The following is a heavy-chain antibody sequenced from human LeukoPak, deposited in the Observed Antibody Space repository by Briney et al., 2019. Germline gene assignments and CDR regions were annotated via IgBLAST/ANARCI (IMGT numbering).Heavy chain of an antibody. D-gene: IGHD3-22*01. CDR3: ARASYSYDISGWVPFDY. V-gene: IGHV4-61*02. CDR1: GNSISSGDYY. CDR2: IYTSGST. J-gene: IGHJ4*02. Sequence: TLSLTCTVSGNSISSGDYYWSRIRQPAGKGLEWIGRIYTSGSTTYNPSLKSRVTISGDTSENQFSLRLSSVTAADTAVYYCARASYSYDISGWVPFDYWGQGTLVTVSS.